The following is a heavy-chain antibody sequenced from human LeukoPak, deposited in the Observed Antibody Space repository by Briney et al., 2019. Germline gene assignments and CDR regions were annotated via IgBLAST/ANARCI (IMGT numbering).Heavy chain of an antibody. CDR1: GITVSNYD. D-gene: IGHD1-1*01. CDR3: VKDLGGNDDY. J-gene: IGHJ4*02. Sequence: GGSLRLSCVVSGITVSNYDMSWVRQAPGKGLVWVSRIDYDGSITNYADSVKGRFTISRDNARNTLYLQMNSLRVDDTAVYYCVKDLGGNDDYWGRGTLVTVSS. V-gene: IGHV3-74*01. CDR2: IDYDGSIT.